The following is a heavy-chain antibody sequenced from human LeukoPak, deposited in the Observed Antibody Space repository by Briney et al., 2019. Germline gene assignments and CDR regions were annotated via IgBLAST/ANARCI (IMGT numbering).Heavy chain of an antibody. CDR2: IYYSGST. Sequence: PSETLSLTCTVSGGSISSYYWSWIRQPPGEGLEWIGYIYYSGSTNYNPSLKSRVTISVDTSKNQFSLKLSSVTAADTAVYYCARDYSSSWYESDAFDIWGQGTMVTVSS. D-gene: IGHD6-13*01. J-gene: IGHJ3*02. CDR1: GGSISSYY. CDR3: ARDYSSSWYESDAFDI. V-gene: IGHV4-59*01.